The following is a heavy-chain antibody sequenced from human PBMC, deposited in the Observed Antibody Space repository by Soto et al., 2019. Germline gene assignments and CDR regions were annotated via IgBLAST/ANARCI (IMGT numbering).Heavy chain of an antibody. CDR1: GGTFSSYT. Sequence: QVQLVQSGAEVKKPGSSVKVSCKASGGTFSSYTISWVRQAPGQGLEWMGRIIPILGIANYAQKFQGRVTITADKSTSTGYMELSSLGSEDTAVYYCARDLVLSSGLDSGEYFQHWGQGTLVTVSS. CDR3: ARDLVLSSGLDSGEYFQH. J-gene: IGHJ1*01. CDR2: IIPILGIA. D-gene: IGHD6-19*01. V-gene: IGHV1-69*08.